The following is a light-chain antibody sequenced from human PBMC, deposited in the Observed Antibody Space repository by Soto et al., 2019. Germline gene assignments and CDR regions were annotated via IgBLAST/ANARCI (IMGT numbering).Light chain of an antibody. J-gene: IGKJ4*01. CDR2: GTS. CDR1: QSVRSSY. Sequence: EIVLTQSPGTLSLSPGERATLSCRASQSVRSSYLAWYQQKPGQAPRLLICGTSSRATGIPDRVIGSGSGTDFTLTITRLEPEDFAVYYCQQYGSSPLTFGGGTKVEIK. CDR3: QQYGSSPLT. V-gene: IGKV3-20*01.